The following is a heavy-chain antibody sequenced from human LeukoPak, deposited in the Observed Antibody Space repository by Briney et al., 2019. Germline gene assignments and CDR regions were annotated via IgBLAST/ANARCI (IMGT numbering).Heavy chain of an antibody. D-gene: IGHD4-17*01. CDR3: ASLSGTTVTTYFDY. CDR2: IYYSGNT. J-gene: IGHJ4*02. Sequence: PSETLSLTCIVSGGSISTSAYYWGWIRQPPGEGLQWIGSIYYSGNTYYNSSLKSRVTISVDTSTSQFSLRLSSVTAADTAVYYCASLSGTTVTTYFDYWGQGTLVTVSS. CDR1: GGSISTSAYY. V-gene: IGHV4-39*07.